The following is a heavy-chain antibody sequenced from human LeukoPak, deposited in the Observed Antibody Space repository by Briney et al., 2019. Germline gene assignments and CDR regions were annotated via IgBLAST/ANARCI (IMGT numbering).Heavy chain of an antibody. D-gene: IGHD3-3*01. J-gene: IGHJ6*03. CDR3: AREHYDFWSGYYPPSSFYYYYYMDV. V-gene: IGHV4-34*01. Sequence: SETLSLTCAVYGGSFSGYYWSWIRQPPGKGLEWIGEINHSGSTNYNPSLKSRVTISVDTSKNQFSLKLSSVTAADTAVYYCAREHYDFWSGYYPPSSFYYYYYMDVWGKGTTVTVSS. CDR1: GGSFSGYY. CDR2: INHSGST.